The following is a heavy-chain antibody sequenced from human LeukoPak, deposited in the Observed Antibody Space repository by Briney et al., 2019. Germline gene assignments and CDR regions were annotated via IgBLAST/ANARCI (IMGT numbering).Heavy chain of an antibody. V-gene: IGHV3-9*01. CDR3: AKDVSWFGELSYFDY. D-gene: IGHD3-10*01. CDR1: GFTFTSYW. Sequence: PGGSLRLSCAASGFTFTSYWMHWVRQAPGKGLEWVSGISWNSGSIGYADSVKGRFTISRDNAKNSLYLQMNSLRAEDTALYYCAKDVSWFGELSYFDYWGQGTLVTVSS. J-gene: IGHJ4*02. CDR2: ISWNSGSI.